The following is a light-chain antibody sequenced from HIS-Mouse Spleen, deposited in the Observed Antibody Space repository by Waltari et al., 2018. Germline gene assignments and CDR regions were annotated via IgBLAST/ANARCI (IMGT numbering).Light chain of an antibody. CDR1: SSDVGGYNY. CDR3: SSYTSSSPYVV. CDR2: EVS. J-gene: IGLJ2*01. V-gene: IGLV2-14*01. Sequence: QSALTQPASVSGSPGQSITISCTGTSSDVGGYNYVPWYQQHPGKAPKLMIYEVSNRPSGVSNRFSGSKSGNTASLTISGLQAEDEADYYCSSYTSSSPYVVFGGGTKLTVL.